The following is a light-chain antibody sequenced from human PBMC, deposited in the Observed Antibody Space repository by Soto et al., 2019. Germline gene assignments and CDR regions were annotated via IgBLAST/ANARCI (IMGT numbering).Light chain of an antibody. CDR3: QQSFT. CDR2: KAS. J-gene: IGKJ3*01. CDR1: QSISSW. Sequence: DIQMTQSPSTLSASVGDRVTITCRASQSISSWLAWYQQKPGKAPKLLIYKASTLESGVPSRFSGSGSGTEFTLTISSLQPDDFATYYCQQSFTFGPRPKVDIK. V-gene: IGKV1-5*03.